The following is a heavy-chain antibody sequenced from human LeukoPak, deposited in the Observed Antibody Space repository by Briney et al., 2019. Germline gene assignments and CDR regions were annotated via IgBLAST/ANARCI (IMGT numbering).Heavy chain of an antibody. V-gene: IGHV3-23*01. D-gene: IGHD2-2*01. CDR2: ISGSGGST. CDR3: ARGGCSSTSCRPDY. CDR1: GFTFSSYA. J-gene: IGHJ4*02. Sequence: GGSLRLSCTASGFTFSSYAMSWVRQAPGKGLEWVSAISGSGGSTYYADSVKGRFTISRDNAKNSLYLQMNSLRAEDTAVYYCARGGCSSTSCRPDYWGQGTLVTVAS.